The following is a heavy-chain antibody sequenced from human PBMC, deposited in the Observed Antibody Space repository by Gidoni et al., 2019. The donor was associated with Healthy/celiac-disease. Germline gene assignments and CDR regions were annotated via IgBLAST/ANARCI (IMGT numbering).Heavy chain of an antibody. V-gene: IGHV5-51*01. CDR1: GYSFTSSW. CDR2: IYPGDSDT. D-gene: IGHD3-3*01. Sequence: EVQLVQSGAEVTKPGESLKISCKGSGYSFTSSWIGWVRQMPGNGLEWMGIIYPGDSDTRYSPSFQGQVTISADKSISTAYLQWSSLKASDTAMYYCARHRQRITIFGVGTNPLGMDVWGQGTTVTVSS. J-gene: IGHJ6*02. CDR3: ARHRQRITIFGVGTNPLGMDV.